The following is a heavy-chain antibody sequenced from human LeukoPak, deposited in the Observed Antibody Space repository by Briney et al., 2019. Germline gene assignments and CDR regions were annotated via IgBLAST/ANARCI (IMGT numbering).Heavy chain of an antibody. J-gene: IGHJ4*02. Sequence: SLRLSCAASGFTFDDYAMHWVRQAPGKGLEWVSGISWNSGSIGYADSVKGRFTISRDNAKNSLYLQMNSLRAEDAALYYCARGEYYDILTLFDYWGQGTLVTVSS. CDR2: ISWNSGSI. CDR3: ARGEYYDILTLFDY. D-gene: IGHD3-9*01. V-gene: IGHV3-9*01. CDR1: GFTFDDYA.